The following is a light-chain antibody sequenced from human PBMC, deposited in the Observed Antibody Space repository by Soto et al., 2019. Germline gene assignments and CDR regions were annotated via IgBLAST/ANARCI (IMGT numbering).Light chain of an antibody. CDR2: DAS. CDR1: QGIXSS. CDR3: QHANSFTPT. Sequence: MQMTQSPSSVSASVGERVTIACRASQGIXSSLDWYQEKPRKAPKLLXYDASTWQRGVSSRLSGSGSGTDFTLTISSLQPEDFANYYCQHANSFTPTFGPGTRLEIK. V-gene: IGKV1-12*01. J-gene: IGKJ5*01.